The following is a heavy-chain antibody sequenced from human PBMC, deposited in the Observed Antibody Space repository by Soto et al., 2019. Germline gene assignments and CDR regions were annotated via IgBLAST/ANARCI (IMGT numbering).Heavy chain of an antibody. CDR2: INHSGST. CDR1: GGSFSGYY. CDR3: AREGILGYCSSTICPRWFDP. J-gene: IGHJ5*02. Sequence: SETLSLTCAVYGGSFSGYYWSWIRQPPGKGLDWIGEINHSGSTNYNPSLKSRVTISVDTSKNQFSLKLSSVTAADTAVYYCAREGILGYCSSTICPRWFDPWGQGTLVTVSS. V-gene: IGHV4-34*01. D-gene: IGHD2-2*01.